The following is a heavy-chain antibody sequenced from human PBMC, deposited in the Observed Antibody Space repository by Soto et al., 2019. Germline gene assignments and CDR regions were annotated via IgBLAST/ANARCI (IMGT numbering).Heavy chain of an antibody. Sequence: EVQLLESGGGLVQPGGSLRLSCATSGFTFSSYAMSWVRQAPGKGLEWVSAISGSGGSTYYADSVKGRFTISRDNSKNSVYLQMNSLRAEDTAVYYCAKGEKFLEWLLSGMDVWGQGTTVTVSS. V-gene: IGHV3-23*01. D-gene: IGHD3-3*01. CDR2: ISGSGGST. J-gene: IGHJ6*02. CDR3: AKGEKFLEWLLSGMDV. CDR1: GFTFSSYA.